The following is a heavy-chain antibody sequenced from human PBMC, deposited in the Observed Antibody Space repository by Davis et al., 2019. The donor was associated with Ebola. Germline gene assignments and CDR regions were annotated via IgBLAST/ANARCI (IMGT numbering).Heavy chain of an antibody. J-gene: IGHJ4*02. V-gene: IGHV3-7*01. Sequence: GESLKISCAASGFTFSDYYMSWIRQAPGKGLEWVANIKQDGSEKYYVDSVKGRFTISRDNAKNSLYLQMNSLRAEDTAVYYCAKDRGMLWGQGTLVTVSS. CDR1: GFTFSDYY. CDR3: AKDRGML. CDR2: IKQDGSEK. D-gene: IGHD2-8*01.